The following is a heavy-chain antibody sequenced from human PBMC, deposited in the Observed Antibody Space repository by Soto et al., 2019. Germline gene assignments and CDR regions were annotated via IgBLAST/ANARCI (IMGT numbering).Heavy chain of an antibody. Sequence: KPSETLSLTCTVSGGSISSYYWSWIRQPPGKGLEWIGYIYYSGSTNYNPSLKSRVTISVDTSKNQFSLKLSSVTAADTAVYYCASNVGDSYYYGMDVWGQGTTVTVSS. V-gene: IGHV4-59*08. J-gene: IGHJ6*02. CDR1: GGSISSYY. D-gene: IGHD4-17*01. CDR2: IYYSGST. CDR3: ASNVGDSYYYGMDV.